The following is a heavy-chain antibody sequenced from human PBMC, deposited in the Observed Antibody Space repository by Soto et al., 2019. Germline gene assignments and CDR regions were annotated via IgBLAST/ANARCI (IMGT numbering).Heavy chain of an antibody. D-gene: IGHD3-22*01. CDR2: ISYDGSNK. V-gene: IGHV3-30*03. CDR1: GFTFSSYG. CDR3: EIPYYYDSSGS. J-gene: IGHJ3*01. Sequence: GGSLRLSCAASGFTFSSYGMHWVRQAPGKGLEWVAVISYDGSNKYYADSVKGRFTISRDNSKNTLYLQMNSLRAEDTAVYYCEIPYYYDSSGSWGQGTMVTVSS.